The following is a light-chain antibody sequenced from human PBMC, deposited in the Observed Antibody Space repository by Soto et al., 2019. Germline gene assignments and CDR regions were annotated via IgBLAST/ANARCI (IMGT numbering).Light chain of an antibody. CDR1: GSDVGAYNL. V-gene: IGLV2-23*01. Sequence: QSALTQHASVSGSPGQSITVSCTGTGSDVGAYNLVSWYQQHPGKAPTLIIYESTKRPSGISHRFSGSKSDNTASLTISGLRAEDEAHYHCCSYAGSRTFVFGEGTKLTVL. J-gene: IGLJ3*02. CDR2: EST. CDR3: CSYAGSRTFV.